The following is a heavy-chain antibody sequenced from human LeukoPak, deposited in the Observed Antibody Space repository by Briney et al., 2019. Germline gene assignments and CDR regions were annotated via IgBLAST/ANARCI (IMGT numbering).Heavy chain of an antibody. Sequence: LSLTCAVYGGSFSGYYWSWIRQAPGKGLEWVSYISSSGSTIYYADSVKGRFTISRDNAKNSLYLQMNSLRAEDTAVYYCARSLTVTSPLYYYYYGMDVWGQGTTVTVSS. J-gene: IGHJ6*02. CDR1: GGSFSGYY. CDR3: ARSLTVTSPLYYYYYGMDV. CDR2: ISSSGSTI. V-gene: IGHV3-11*01. D-gene: IGHD4-17*01.